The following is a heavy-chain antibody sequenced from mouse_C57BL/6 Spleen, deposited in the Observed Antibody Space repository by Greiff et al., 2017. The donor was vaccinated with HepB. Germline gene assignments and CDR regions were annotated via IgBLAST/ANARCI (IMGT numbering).Heavy chain of an antibody. CDR1: GYTFTSYT. CDR2: INPSSGYT. J-gene: IGHJ4*01. D-gene: IGHD1-1*01. Sequence: VQLVESGAELARPGASVKMSCKASGYTFTSYTMHWVKQRPGQGLEWIGYINPSSGYTKYNQKFKDKATLTADKSSSTAYMQLSSLTSEDSAVYYCARANYYGSSYAMDYWGQGTSVTVSS. V-gene: IGHV1-4*01. CDR3: ARANYYGSSYAMDY.